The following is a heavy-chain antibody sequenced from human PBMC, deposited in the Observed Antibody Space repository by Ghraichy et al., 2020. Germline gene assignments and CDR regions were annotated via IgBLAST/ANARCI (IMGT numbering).Heavy chain of an antibody. J-gene: IGHJ3*02. CDR2: ISGSGGST. V-gene: IGHV3-23*01. CDR3: AKDGEPLYSGSFYDAFDI. D-gene: IGHD1-26*01. CDR1: GFTFSSYA. Sequence: GGSLRLSCAASGFTFSSYAMSWVRQAPGKGLEWVSAISGSGGSTYYADSVKGRFTISRDNSKNTLYLQMNSLRAEDTAVYYCAKDGEPLYSGSFYDAFDIWGQGTMVTVSS.